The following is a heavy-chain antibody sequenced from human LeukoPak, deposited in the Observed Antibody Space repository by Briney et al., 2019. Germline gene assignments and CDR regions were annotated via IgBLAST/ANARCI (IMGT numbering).Heavy chain of an antibody. CDR2: ISGSGGST. D-gene: IGHD6-19*01. CDR3: AKDQAAVAGTRGVWDY. J-gene: IGHJ4*02. CDR1: GFTFDDYA. Sequence: PGRSLRLSCAASGFTFDDYAMHWVRQAPGKGLEWVSAISGSGGSTYYADSVKGRFTISRDNSKNTLYLQMNSLRAEDTAVYYCAKDQAAVAGTRGVWDYWGQGTLVTVSS. V-gene: IGHV3-23*01.